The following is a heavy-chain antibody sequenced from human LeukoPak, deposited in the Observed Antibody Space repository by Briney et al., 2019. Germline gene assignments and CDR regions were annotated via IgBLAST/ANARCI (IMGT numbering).Heavy chain of an antibody. CDR1: GGSISSYY. CDR2: IYTSGST. J-gene: IGHJ5*02. V-gene: IGHV4-4*07. D-gene: IGHD6-13*01. Sequence: PSETLSLTCTVSGGSISSYYWSWIRQPAGKGLEWIGRIYTSGSTNYNPSLKSRVTMSVDTSKNQFSLKLSSVTAADTAVYYCARDPVLGIAYSSTIAWGQGTLVTVSS. CDR3: ARDPVLGIAYSSTIA.